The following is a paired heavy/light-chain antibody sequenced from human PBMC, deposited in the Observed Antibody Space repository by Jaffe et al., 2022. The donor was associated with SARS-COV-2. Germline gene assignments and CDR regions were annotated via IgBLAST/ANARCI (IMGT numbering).Light chain of an antibody. J-gene: IGKJ1*01. Sequence: DIQMTQHPSTLSASVGDRVTITCRASQTINNWLAWYQQKPGKPPNLLIYKTSTLESGVPSRFSGSGFGTEFTLTISSLQPEDFATYYCQQYHSYSWGWTFGQGTKVEI. CDR1: QTINNW. CDR3: QQYHSYSWGWT. V-gene: IGKV1-5*03. CDR2: KTS.
Heavy chain of an antibody. CDR1: GFPFSYYW. V-gene: IGHV3-7*01. CDR2: IKEDGSEK. D-gene: IGHD3-10*01. J-gene: IGHJ4*02. CDR3: GRDFFSPGWGGL. Sequence: EVQLVESGGGLVQPGGSLRLSCAASGFPFSYYWMSWVRQAPGKGLEWVANIKEDGSEKYYVDSVRGRFTISRDNAKDSLYLQMDSLRVEDTAVYYCGRDFFSPGWGGLGGQGTLVTVSS.